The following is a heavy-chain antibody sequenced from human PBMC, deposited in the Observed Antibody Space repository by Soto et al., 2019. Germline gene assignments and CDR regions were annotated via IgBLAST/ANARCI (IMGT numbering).Heavy chain of an antibody. D-gene: IGHD3-10*01. J-gene: IGHJ4*02. CDR2: ISGSGGST. CDR1: GFTFSSYA. CDR3: ARDRLMVRGVITTYYFDY. V-gene: IGHV3-23*01. Sequence: GGSLRLSCAASGFTFSSYAMSWVRQAPGKGLEWVSAISGSGGSTYYADSVKGRFTISRDNSKNTLYLQMNSLRAEDTAVYYCARDRLMVRGVITTYYFDYWGQGTLVTVSS.